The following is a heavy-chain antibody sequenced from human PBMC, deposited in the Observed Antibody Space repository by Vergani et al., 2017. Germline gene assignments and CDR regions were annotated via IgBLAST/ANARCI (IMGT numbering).Heavy chain of an antibody. D-gene: IGHD6-19*01. V-gene: IGHV3-11*05. CDR2: ISSSSSYT. CDR1: GFTFSDYY. CDR3: ARHPRKYSSGWSGYYFDY. J-gene: IGHJ4*02. Sequence: QVQLVESGGGLVKPGGSLRLSCAASGFTFSDYYMSWIRQAPGKGLEWVSYISSSSSYTNYADSVKGRFTISRDNAKNSLYLQMNSLRAEDTAVYYCARHPRKYSSGWSGYYFDYWGQGTLVTVSS.